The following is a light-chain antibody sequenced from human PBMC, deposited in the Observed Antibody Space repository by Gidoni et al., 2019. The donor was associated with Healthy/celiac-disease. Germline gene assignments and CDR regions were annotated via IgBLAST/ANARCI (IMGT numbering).Light chain of an antibody. CDR3: QQYDNRLYS. J-gene: IGKJ2*03. CDR2: DAS. CDR1: QDISNY. V-gene: IGKV1-33*01. Sequence: DIQMTQSPSSLSASVGDRVTIPCQASQDISNYLNWYQQKPGKAPKLLIYDASHLETGVPSRFRGSRSGTDFTFTISSLQPEDIATYYCQQYDNRLYSFXQXTKLEIK.